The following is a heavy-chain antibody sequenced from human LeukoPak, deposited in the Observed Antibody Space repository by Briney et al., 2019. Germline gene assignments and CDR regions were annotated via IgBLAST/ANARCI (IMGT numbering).Heavy chain of an antibody. CDR1: GFTVSNNY. CDR3: AGVSKSATTGTVLDY. Sequence: GGSLRLSCAASGFTVSNNYMSWVCQDPGKGLDWVSLIYSNDNTYYADPVKGRFTISRDNSKNTLYLQMNSLRAEDTAVYYCAGVSKSATTGTVLDYWGQGTLVTVSS. D-gene: IGHD6-13*01. V-gene: IGHV3-53*01. J-gene: IGHJ4*02. CDR2: IYSNDNT.